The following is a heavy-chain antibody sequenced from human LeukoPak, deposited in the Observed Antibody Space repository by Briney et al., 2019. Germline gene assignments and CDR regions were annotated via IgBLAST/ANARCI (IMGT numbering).Heavy chain of an antibody. J-gene: IGHJ6*02. Sequence: QPGGSLRLSCAASGFTFSSFPMHWIRQAPGKGLEWVAVISHDGNRKYYADSVKGRLTISRDNSNNTLYLQMNSLRAEDTAVYSCASCRGSDSSGYYYYAMDAWGQGTTLTVSS. CDR1: GFTFSSFP. V-gene: IGHV3-30-3*01. CDR3: ASCRGSDSSGYYYYAMDA. D-gene: IGHD3-22*01. CDR2: ISHDGNRK.